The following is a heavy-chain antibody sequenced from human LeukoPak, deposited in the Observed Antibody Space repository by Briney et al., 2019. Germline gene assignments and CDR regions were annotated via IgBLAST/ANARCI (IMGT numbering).Heavy chain of an antibody. CDR1: GYTFNGFY. CDR3: ARWMATVTAPDY. Sequence: ASVKVSCKASGYTFNGFYLHWGRQAPGQGLEWMGWINPNSGGTNYAQKFQGRVTMTRDTSISTAYMELSRLRSADTAVYYCARWMATVTAPDYWGQGTLVTVSS. CDR2: INPNSGGT. J-gene: IGHJ4*02. D-gene: IGHD5-24*01. V-gene: IGHV1-2*02.